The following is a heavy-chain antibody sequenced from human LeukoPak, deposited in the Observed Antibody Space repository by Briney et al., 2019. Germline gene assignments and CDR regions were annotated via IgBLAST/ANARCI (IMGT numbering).Heavy chain of an antibody. CDR1: GGSVNSGSYY. D-gene: IGHD1-26*01. CDR2: IYYSGST. CDR3: ARAAYSGSYHSDY. V-gene: IGHV4-61*01. J-gene: IGHJ4*02. Sequence: PSETLSLTCAVSGGSVNSGSYYWNWIRQPPGKGLEWIGYIYYSGSTNYNPSLKSRVTISVDTSKNQFSLKLSSVTAADTAVYYCARAAYSGSYHSDYWGQGTLVTVSS.